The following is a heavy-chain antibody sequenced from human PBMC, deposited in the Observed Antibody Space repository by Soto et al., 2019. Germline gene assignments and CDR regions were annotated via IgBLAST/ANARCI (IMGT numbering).Heavy chain of an antibody. V-gene: IGHV1-69*13. J-gene: IGHJ4*02. CDR3: ESEASSSVGRY. Sequence: ASVKVSCKASGGTFSSYAISWVRQAPGQGLEWMGGIIPIFGTANYAQKFQGGVTITADESTSTAYMELSSLRSEDTAVYYCESEASSSVGRYSGQGTMVTVYS. CDR2: IIPIFGTA. D-gene: IGHD6-6*01. CDR1: GGTFSSYA.